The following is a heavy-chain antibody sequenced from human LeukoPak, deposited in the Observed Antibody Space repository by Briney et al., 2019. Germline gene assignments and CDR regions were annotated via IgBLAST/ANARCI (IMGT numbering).Heavy chain of an antibody. CDR3: ARRPQGSGADY. CDR1: GGSISSSRHY. V-gene: IGHV4-39*01. CDR2: IYYSGTT. Sequence: PSETLSLTCTVYGGSISSSRHYWGWIRQPPGKGLEWIASIYYSGTTYYNPSLKSRVTISVDTSKNQFSLKLSSVTAADTAVYYCARRPQGSGADYWGQGTLVTVSS. D-gene: IGHD3-10*01. J-gene: IGHJ4*02.